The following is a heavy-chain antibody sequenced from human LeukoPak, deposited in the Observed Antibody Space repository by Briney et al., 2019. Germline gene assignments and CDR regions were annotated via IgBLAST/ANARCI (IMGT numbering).Heavy chain of an antibody. V-gene: IGHV4-59*01. CDR3: ARDSTPYGHSGY. Sequence: SETLSLTCTVSGGSISSYYWSWIRQPPGKGLEWIGYIYYSGTTNFNPSLKSRVTISVDTSKNQFSLRLSSVTAADTAVYYCARDSTPYGHSGYWGQGTLVTVSP. CDR2: IYYSGTT. CDR1: GGSISSYY. D-gene: IGHD4-17*01. J-gene: IGHJ4*02.